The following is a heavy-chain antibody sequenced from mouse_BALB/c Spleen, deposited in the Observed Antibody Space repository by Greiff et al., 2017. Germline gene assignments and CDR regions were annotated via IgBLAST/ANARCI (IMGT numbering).Heavy chain of an antibody. J-gene: IGHJ4*01. Sequence: VQLQQSGAELVRSGASVKLSCTASGFNIKDYYMHWVKQRPEQGLEWIGWIDPENGDTEYAPKFQGKATMTADTSSNTAYLQLSSLTSEDTAVYYCNAGDYYPSYAMDYWGQGTSVTVSS. V-gene: IGHV14-4*02. D-gene: IGHD1-1*01. CDR3: NAGDYYPSYAMDY. CDR1: GFNIKDYY. CDR2: IDPENGDT.